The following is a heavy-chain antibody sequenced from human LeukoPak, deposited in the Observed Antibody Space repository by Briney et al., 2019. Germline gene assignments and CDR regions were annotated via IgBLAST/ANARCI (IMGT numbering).Heavy chain of an antibody. CDR1: GYSFTSYW. CDR3: ARHDSSGWLYYYYGMDV. D-gene: IGHD6-19*01. V-gene: IGHV5-51*01. CDR2: IYPGDSDT. J-gene: IGHJ6*02. Sequence: GESLKISCTGSGYSFTSYWIGWVRQMPGKGLEWMGIIYPGDSDTRYSPSFQGHVTISADKSISTAYLQWSSLKASDTAMYYCARHDSSGWLYYYYGMDVWGQGTTVTVSS.